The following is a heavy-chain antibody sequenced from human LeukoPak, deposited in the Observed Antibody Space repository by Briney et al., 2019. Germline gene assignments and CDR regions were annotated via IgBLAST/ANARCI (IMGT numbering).Heavy chain of an antibody. CDR1: GGSISSYY. V-gene: IGHV4-59*01. CDR2: IYYSGST. D-gene: IGHD2-15*01. Sequence: SETPSLTCTVSGGSISSYYWSWIRQPPGKGLEWIGYIYYSGSTNYNPSLKSRVTISVDTSKNQFSLKLSSVTAADTAVYYCAREILGYCSGGSCLYFDYWGQGTLVTVSS. CDR3: AREILGYCSGGSCLYFDY. J-gene: IGHJ4*02.